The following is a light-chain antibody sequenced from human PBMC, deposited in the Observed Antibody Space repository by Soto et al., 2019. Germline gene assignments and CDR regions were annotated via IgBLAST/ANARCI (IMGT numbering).Light chain of an antibody. CDR3: SSYTSSSTYV. CDR2: EVS. CDR1: SSDVGGYNY. V-gene: IGLV2-14*01. J-gene: IGLJ1*01. Sequence: QSALTQPASVSGSTGQSITISCTGASSDVGGYNYVSWYQQHPGKAPKLMIYEVSNRPSGVSNRFSGSKSGNTASLTISGLQAEDAADYYCSSYTSSSTYVFGTGTKVTVL.